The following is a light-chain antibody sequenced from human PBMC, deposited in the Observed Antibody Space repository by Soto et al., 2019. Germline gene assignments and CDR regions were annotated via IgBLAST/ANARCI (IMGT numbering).Light chain of an antibody. CDR3: QQYQNWPPT. V-gene: IGKV3-15*01. J-gene: IGKJ1*01. CDR1: QSVSSN. CDR2: GAS. Sequence: EIVMTQSPGTLSVSPWERATLSCRASQSVSSNLAWYQQKPGQAPRLFIYGASTRATGIPAKFSGSGFGTEFTLSISSLQSEDFAVYYCQQYQNWPPTFGQGTKVDIK.